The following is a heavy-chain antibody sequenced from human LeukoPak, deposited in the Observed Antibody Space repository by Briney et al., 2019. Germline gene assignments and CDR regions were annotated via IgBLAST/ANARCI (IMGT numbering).Heavy chain of an antibody. CDR3: VTESAWLFDY. CDR1: GFTFSDRY. Sequence: PGGSLRLSCVAGGFTFSDRYMSWIRQAPGKGMEWVAYISPNADIIHYADSVKGRFTISRDNAKNALFLQVNSLRDEDTALYHRVTESAWLFDYWGQGTLVTVSS. CDR2: ISPNADII. D-gene: IGHD5-12*01. J-gene: IGHJ4*02. V-gene: IGHV3-11*04.